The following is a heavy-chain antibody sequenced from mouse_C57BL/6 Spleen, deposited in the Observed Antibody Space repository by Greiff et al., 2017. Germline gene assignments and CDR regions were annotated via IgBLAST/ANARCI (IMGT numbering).Heavy chain of an antibody. CDR1: GYTFTEYT. CDR2: FYPGSGSI. V-gene: IGHV1-62-2*01. Sequence: VQLVESGAELVKPGASVKLSCKASGYTFTEYTIHWVKQRSGQGLEWIGWFYPGSGSIKYNEKFKDKATLTADKSSSTVYMELSRLTSEDSAVYFCARHEAPYDYDGTWFAYWGQGTLVTVSA. J-gene: IGHJ3*01. D-gene: IGHD2-4*01. CDR3: ARHEAPYDYDGTWFAY.